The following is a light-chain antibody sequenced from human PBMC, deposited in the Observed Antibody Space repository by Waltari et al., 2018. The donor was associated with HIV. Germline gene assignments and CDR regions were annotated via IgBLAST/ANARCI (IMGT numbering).Light chain of an antibody. CDR3: CSYAGSYTLRV. Sequence: QSALTQPRSVSGSPGQSVTISCTGTSSDVGAYNYVSWYQQHPGKAPKLMIYDVSKRPSGVPDRFSDSKSGNTASLTISGLQAEDEADYYCCSYAGSYTLRVFGGGTKLTVL. J-gene: IGLJ2*01. V-gene: IGLV2-11*01. CDR1: SSDVGAYNY. CDR2: DVS.